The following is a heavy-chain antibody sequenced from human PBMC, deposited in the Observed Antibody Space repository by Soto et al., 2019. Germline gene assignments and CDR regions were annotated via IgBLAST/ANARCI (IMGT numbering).Heavy chain of an antibody. CDR2: IIPILGTA. CDR1: GGTFDTFA. D-gene: IGHD6-19*01. V-gene: IGHV1-69*06. J-gene: IGHJ4*02. CDR3: AIDHGLVAGTMYFDY. Sequence: QVQLVQAGAEVKKPGSSVKVSCKASGGTFDTFAISGVRQAPGQGLEWMGGIIPILGTANYAQQVQDRVTISADKSTSTAHMELSSLRSEDTAVYYCAIDHGLVAGTMYFDYWGQGTLVTVSS.